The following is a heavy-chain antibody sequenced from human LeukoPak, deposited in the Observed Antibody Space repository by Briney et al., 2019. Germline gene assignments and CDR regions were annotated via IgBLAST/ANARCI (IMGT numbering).Heavy chain of an antibody. CDR3: ARDPDCSGGSCYVHGPDARGPL. Sequence: ASVKVSCKASGYTFTCYYMHWVRQAPGQGLEWMGLINPNSGGTNYAQKFQGRVTMTRDTSISTAYMELSRLRSDDTAVYYCARDPDCSGGSCYVHGPDARGPLWGQGTLVTVSS. V-gene: IGHV1-2*02. CDR2: INPNSGGT. D-gene: IGHD2-15*01. J-gene: IGHJ4*02. CDR1: GYTFTCYY.